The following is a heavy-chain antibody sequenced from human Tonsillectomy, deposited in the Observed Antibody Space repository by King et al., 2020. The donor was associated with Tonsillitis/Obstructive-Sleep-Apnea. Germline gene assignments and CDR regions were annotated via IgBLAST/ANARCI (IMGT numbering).Heavy chain of an antibody. V-gene: IGHV1-69*12. CDR3: AREGYDFWSGYYYYYYMDV. Sequence: QLVQSGAEVKKPGSSVKVSCKASGGTFSSYAISWVRQAPGQGLEWMGGIIPIFGTANYAQKFQCRVTITADESTSTAYMELSSLRSEDTAVYYCAREGYDFWSGYYYYYYMDVWGKGTTVTVSS. J-gene: IGHJ6*03. CDR2: IIPIFGTA. CDR1: GGTFSSYA. D-gene: IGHD3-3*01.